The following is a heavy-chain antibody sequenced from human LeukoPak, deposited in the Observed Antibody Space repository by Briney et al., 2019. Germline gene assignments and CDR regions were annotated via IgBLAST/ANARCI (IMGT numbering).Heavy chain of an antibody. Sequence: GGSLRLSCAASGFTFSSYAMHWVRQAPGKGLEWVAVISYDGSNKYYADSVKGRFTISRDNSKNTLYLQMYSLRAEDTAVYYCARLQGEYGGNSFDYWGQGTLVTVSS. V-gene: IGHV3-30-3*01. CDR2: ISYDGSNK. J-gene: IGHJ4*02. D-gene: IGHD4-23*01. CDR3: ARLQGEYGGNSFDY. CDR1: GFTFSSYA.